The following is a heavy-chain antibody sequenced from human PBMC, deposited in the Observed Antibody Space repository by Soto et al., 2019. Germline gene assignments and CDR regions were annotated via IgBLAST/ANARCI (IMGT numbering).Heavy chain of an antibody. J-gene: IGHJ6*02. CDR2: ISNDGNKK. Sequence: QVQLVESGGGVVQPGRSLTLSCATSGFAFRSYGMHWVRQAPGKRPEWLAVISNDGNKKFVADSMKGRLTLSRDNARNTVYLQINNLRAEDTAVYFCGKDTLDCSGGDCPLYYSYGMDVWGQGTTVAVSS. CDR3: GKDTLDCSGGDCPLYYSYGMDV. V-gene: IGHV3-30*18. D-gene: IGHD2-21*02. CDR1: GFAFRSYG.